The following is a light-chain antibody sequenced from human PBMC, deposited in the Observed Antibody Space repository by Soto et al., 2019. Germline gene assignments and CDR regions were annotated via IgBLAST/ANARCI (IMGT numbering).Light chain of an antibody. CDR2: ENN. CDR3: GTWDSSLTTGV. Sequence: QSVLTQPPSVSAAPGQKVTISCSGTNSNIGNNYVSWYQQLPGTAPKLLIYENNKRPSGIPERFSGSKSGTSATLGITGLQTGDEADYYCGTWDSSLTTGVFGGGTKLTVL. J-gene: IGLJ2*01. CDR1: NSNIGNNY. V-gene: IGLV1-51*02.